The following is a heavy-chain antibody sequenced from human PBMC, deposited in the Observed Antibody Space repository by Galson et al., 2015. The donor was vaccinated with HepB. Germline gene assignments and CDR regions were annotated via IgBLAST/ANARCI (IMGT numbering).Heavy chain of an antibody. CDR3: AKVFPEKTDGWYRQALYYFDS. CDR1: GFTFSYYA. V-gene: IGHV3-23*01. J-gene: IGHJ4*02. CDR2: ITPSGDNT. D-gene: IGHD6-19*01. Sequence: SLRFSCAASGFTFSYYAMAWVRQAPGKELEWISAITPSGDNTYSADSMKGRFFISRDNSQNTLFLQMNSLRADDTAIYFCAKVFPEKTDGWYRQALYYFDSWGQGTRVTVSS.